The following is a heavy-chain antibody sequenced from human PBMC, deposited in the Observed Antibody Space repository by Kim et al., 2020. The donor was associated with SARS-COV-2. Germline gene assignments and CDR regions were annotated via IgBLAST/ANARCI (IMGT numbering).Heavy chain of an antibody. CDR3: ARGRKNYYYYYMDV. Sequence: NPSRKSRVTIAVDTSKSQFSLKLGSVTAADTAVYYCARGRKNYYYYYMDVWGKGTTVTVSS. V-gene: IGHV4-34*01. J-gene: IGHJ6*03.